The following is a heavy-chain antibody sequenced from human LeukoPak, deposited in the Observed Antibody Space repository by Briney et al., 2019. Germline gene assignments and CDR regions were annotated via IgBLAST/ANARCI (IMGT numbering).Heavy chain of an antibody. Sequence: KASETLSLTCTVSGGSISSYYWSWIRQPPGKGLEWIGYIYYSGSTNYNPSLKSRVTISVDTSKDQFSLELSSVTAADTAVYYCARRMVGATRSFDYWGQGTLVTVSS. CDR2: IYYSGST. D-gene: IGHD1-26*01. CDR1: GGSISSYY. V-gene: IGHV4-59*12. CDR3: ARRMVGATRSFDY. J-gene: IGHJ4*02.